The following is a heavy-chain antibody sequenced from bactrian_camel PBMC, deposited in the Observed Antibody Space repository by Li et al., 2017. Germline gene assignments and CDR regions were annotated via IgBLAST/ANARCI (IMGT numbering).Heavy chain of an antibody. CDR3: AAGRALDGYCPVEYDY. CDR2: IWSEGGNT. D-gene: IGHD5*01. J-gene: IGHJ4*01. Sequence: QLFSSGVFTVQAGGSLKVSCTASGFTGNSGTCMAWFRQAPGKERERVAGIWSEGGNTYYDDAVKGRFTISQDTAKKTVYLQMNNLKPEDTAMYFCAAGRALDGYCPVEYDYWGQGTQVNVS. V-gene: IGHV3S25*01. CDR1: GFTGNSGTC.